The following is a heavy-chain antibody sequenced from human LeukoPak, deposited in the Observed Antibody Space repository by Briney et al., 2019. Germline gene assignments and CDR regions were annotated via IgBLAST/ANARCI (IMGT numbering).Heavy chain of an antibody. J-gene: IGHJ4*02. Sequence: ASVKVSCKASGYTFTGYGISWVRQAPGQGLEWMGWISAYNGNTNYAQKLQGRVTMTTDTSTSTAYMELRSLRSDDTAVYYCARDWDYDSSGHYYIDYWGQGTLVTVSS. CDR3: ARDWDYDSSGHYYIDY. CDR2: ISAYNGNT. D-gene: IGHD3-22*01. V-gene: IGHV1-18*01. CDR1: GYTFTGYG.